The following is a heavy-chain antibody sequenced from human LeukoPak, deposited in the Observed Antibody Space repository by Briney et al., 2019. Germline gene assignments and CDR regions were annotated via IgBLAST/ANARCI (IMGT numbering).Heavy chain of an antibody. D-gene: IGHD1-1*01. CDR2: ITLHSGDT. J-gene: IGHJ1*01. V-gene: IGHV1-2*02. Sequence: ASVKVSCKASGHTLTVHYIHWVRQGPGQGLEWLGWITLHSGDTHYAQKYQGRLTMTSDTSISTGYMELSTLQFDDTAVYYCAREGQLGLDNWGQGPLVTVSS. CDR1: GHTLTVHY. CDR3: AREGQLGLDN.